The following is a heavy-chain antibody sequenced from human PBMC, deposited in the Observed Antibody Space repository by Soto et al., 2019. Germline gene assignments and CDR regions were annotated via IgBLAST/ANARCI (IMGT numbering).Heavy chain of an antibody. V-gene: IGHV3-48*04. CDR2: ISSSSSTI. D-gene: IGHD3-16*01. J-gene: IGHJ3*02. CDR1: GFTFSSYS. Sequence: GGSLRLSCAASGFTFSSYSMNWVRQAPGKGLEWVSYISSSSSTIYYADSVKGRFTISRDNAKNSLYLQMNSLRAEDTAVYYCARDRLGGDVRFSRDAFDIWGQGTMVTVSS. CDR3: ARDRLGGDVRFSRDAFDI.